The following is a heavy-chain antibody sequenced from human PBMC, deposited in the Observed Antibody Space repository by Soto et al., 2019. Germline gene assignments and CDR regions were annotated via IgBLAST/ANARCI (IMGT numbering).Heavy chain of an antibody. Sequence: QVQLMESGGGVVQPGRSLRLSCAASGFSFSTSPMHWVRQAPGKGLEWVAVIAYYGTNKYYADSVKGRFTVSRDNSKNTLSLEMNSLRAEDTAVYYCANVLGGFGGITESALDYWGQGTLVTVSS. CDR1: GFSFSTSP. CDR3: ANVLGGFGGITESALDY. V-gene: IGHV3-30*18. J-gene: IGHJ4*02. D-gene: IGHD1-20*01. CDR2: IAYYGTNK.